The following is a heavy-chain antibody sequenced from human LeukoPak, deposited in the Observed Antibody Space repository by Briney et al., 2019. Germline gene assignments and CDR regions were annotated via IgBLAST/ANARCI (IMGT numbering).Heavy chain of an antibody. V-gene: IGHV3-48*03. Sequence: GGSLRLSCAASGFTFSSYEMNWVRQAPGKGLEWVSYISSSGSTIYYADSVKGRFTISRDNAKNSLYLQMNSLKTEDTAVYYCTTDDDGGLGHWGQGTLVTVSS. J-gene: IGHJ4*02. CDR2: ISSSGSTI. CDR1: GFTFSSYE. D-gene: IGHD3-16*01. CDR3: TTDDDGGLGH.